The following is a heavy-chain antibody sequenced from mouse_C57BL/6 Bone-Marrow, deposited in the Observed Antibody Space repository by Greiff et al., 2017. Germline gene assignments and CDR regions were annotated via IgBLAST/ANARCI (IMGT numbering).Heavy chain of an antibody. Sequence: EVKLVESGGGLVQPGGSMKLSCAASGFTFSDAGMDWVRQSPEKGLEWVADIRNKANNHATYYAESVKGRFPISRDDSKSSVYLKMNRIRAEDTGIYYGTPGAMDYWGQGTSVTVSS. CDR2: IRNKANNHAT. V-gene: IGHV6-6*01. CDR3: TPGAMDY. J-gene: IGHJ4*01. CDR1: GFTFSDAG.